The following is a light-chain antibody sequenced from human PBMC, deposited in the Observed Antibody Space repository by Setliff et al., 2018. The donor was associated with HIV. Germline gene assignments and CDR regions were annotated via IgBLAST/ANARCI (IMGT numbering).Light chain of an antibody. CDR2: DVN. CDR3: SSYTSRSTKV. CDR1: SSDVGGYIY. Sequence: QSVLTQPASVSGSPGQSITISCSGTSSDVGGYIYVSWYQQHPGKAPKLMIYDVNKRPSGVSNRFSGSKSGNTASLTISGLQAEDEADYYCSSYTSRSTKVFGTGTKVTVL. V-gene: IGLV2-14*01. J-gene: IGLJ1*01.